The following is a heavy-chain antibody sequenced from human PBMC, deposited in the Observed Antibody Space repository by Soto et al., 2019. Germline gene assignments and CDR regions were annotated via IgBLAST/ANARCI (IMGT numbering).Heavy chain of an antibody. CDR1: GITFSTYA. CDR3: ARAISGYVT. V-gene: IGHV1-3*01. CDR2: INAGNGNT. D-gene: IGHD5-12*01. Sequence: QVQLVQSGAEVKKPGASVKVSCKASGITFSTYAIHWVRQAPGQGLEWMGWINAGNGNTRYSQKFQGRVTLTRDTSASTTYRDLSSLRSEDTAIYYCARAISGYVTWGQGTLVTVSS. J-gene: IGHJ4*02.